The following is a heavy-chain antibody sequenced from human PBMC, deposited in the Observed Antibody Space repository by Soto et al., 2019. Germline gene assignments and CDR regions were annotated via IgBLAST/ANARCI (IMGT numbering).Heavy chain of an antibody. D-gene: IGHD6-19*01. CDR3: AKETIEVGGPNYFDF. V-gene: IGHV3-30*18. CDR2: VSHDGLAQ. Sequence: GGSLRLSCEASGFTFSRYGMHWVRQAPGMGLEWVAVVSHDGLAQYYGDAVKGRFTISRDNSQSTLYLQMNSLRDEDTAIYYCAKETIEVGGPNYFDFWGQGVLVTV. J-gene: IGHJ4*02. CDR1: GFTFSRYG.